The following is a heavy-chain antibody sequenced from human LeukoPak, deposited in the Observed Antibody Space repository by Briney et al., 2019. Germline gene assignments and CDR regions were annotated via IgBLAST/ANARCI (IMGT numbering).Heavy chain of an antibody. V-gene: IGHV3-13*05. D-gene: IGHD3-3*01. CDR2: IDTVGDP. CDR3: ARGFLGDAFDI. J-gene: IGHJ3*02. Sequence: GGSLRLSCAASGFTFSRYDMHWVRQATGKGLEWVSAIDTVGDPYYPGSVKGRFTISRENAKNSLYLQMNSLRAGDTAVYYCARGFLGDAFDIWGQGTMVTVSS. CDR1: GFTFSRYD.